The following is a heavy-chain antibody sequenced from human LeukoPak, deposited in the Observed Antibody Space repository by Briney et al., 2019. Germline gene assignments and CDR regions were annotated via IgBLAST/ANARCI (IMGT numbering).Heavy chain of an antibody. J-gene: IGHJ4*02. V-gene: IGHV3-7*03. D-gene: IGHD3-16*01. CDR2: IKQDGTEK. Sequence: PGGSLRLSCAASGFIFSNYWMSWVRQAPGKGLEWVANIKQDGTEKDYVASVRGRFTISRDNAKNSLYLQVNSLRAEDTALYYCARKLWHRNDCWGQGTLVTVSS. CDR3: ARKLWHRNDC. CDR1: GFIFSNYW.